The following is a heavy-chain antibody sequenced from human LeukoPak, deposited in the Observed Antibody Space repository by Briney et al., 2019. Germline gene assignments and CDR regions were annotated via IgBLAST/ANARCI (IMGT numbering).Heavy chain of an antibody. D-gene: IGHD2-2*01. CDR3: ARETPHCSSTSCYYFYYGMDV. Sequence: ASVKVSCKASGYTFTSYAVHWVRQAPGQRLEWMGWINAGNGDTKYSQKFQGRVTITRDTSASTAYMELSSLRSEDTAVYYCARETPHCSSTSCYYFYYGMDVWGQGTTVTVPS. V-gene: IGHV1-3*01. CDR2: INAGNGDT. J-gene: IGHJ6*02. CDR1: GYTFTSYA.